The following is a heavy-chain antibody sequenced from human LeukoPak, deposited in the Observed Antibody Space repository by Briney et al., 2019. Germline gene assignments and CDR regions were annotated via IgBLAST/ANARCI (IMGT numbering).Heavy chain of an antibody. J-gene: IGHJ3*02. Sequence: GGSLRLSCAASGFTFSSYSMNWVRQAPGKGLEWVSSISSGSSYIYYADSLKGRFTISRDNAKNSLYLQMNSLRAGDTAVYYCARAQTGYSSGWYGWGAFDIWGQGTMVTVSS. CDR2: ISSGSSYI. CDR3: ARAQTGYSSGWYGWGAFDI. CDR1: GFTFSSYS. V-gene: IGHV3-21*01. D-gene: IGHD6-19*01.